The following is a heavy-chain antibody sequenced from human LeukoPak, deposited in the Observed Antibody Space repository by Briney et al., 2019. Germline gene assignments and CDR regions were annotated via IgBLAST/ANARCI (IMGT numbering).Heavy chain of an antibody. CDR3: ARAGRFTVTARD. V-gene: IGHV4-31*03. J-gene: IGHJ4*02. CDR2: IYYSGST. D-gene: IGHD4-17*01. Sequence: SETLSLTCTVSGGSISSGGYYWSWIRQHPGKGLEWIGYIYYSGSTYCNPSLKSRVTISVDTSKNQFSLKLSSVTAADTAVYYCARAGRFTVTARDWGQGTLVTVSS. CDR1: GGSISSGGYY.